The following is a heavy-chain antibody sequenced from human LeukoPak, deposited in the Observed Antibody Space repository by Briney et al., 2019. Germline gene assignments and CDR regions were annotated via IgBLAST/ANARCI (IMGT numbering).Heavy chain of an antibody. J-gene: IGHJ4*02. CDR1: GGSISSGGYY. Sequence: SETLSLTCTVSGGSISSGGYYWSWIRQHPGKGLEWIGYIYYSGSTYYNPSLKSRVTISVDTSKNQFSLKLSSVTAADTAVYYCARDNAAGTERTFDYWGQGTLVTVSS. D-gene: IGHD6-13*01. V-gene: IGHV4-31*03. CDR3: ARDNAAGTERTFDY. CDR2: IYYSGST.